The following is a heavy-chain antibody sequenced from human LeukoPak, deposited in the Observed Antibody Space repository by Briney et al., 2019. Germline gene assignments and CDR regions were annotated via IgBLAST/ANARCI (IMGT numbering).Heavy chain of an antibody. J-gene: IGHJ4*02. CDR1: GFTFSSYA. D-gene: IGHD5-18*01. CDR3: AKVAGYSYVGVYYFDY. CDR2: ISYDGSNK. Sequence: PGGSLRLSCAASGFTFSSYAMHWVRQAPGKGLEWVAVISYDGSNKYYADSVKGRFTISRDSSTNTLYLQMSSLRAEDTAVYYCAKVAGYSYVGVYYFDYWGQGTLVTVSS. V-gene: IGHV3-30*04.